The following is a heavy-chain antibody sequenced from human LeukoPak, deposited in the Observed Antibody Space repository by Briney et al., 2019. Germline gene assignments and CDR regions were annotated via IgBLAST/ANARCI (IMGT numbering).Heavy chain of an antibody. J-gene: IGHJ6*02. V-gene: IGHV1-18*01. CDR1: GYTFTSYG. CDR2: INAYNGNT. Sequence: ASVKVSCKASGYTFTSYGISWVRQAPGQGLEWMGWINAYNGNTNYAQKLQGRVTMTTDTSTSTAYMELRSLRSDDTAVYYCARAANYYYYYGMDVWGQGTTVTVSS. CDR3: ARAANYYYYYGMDV.